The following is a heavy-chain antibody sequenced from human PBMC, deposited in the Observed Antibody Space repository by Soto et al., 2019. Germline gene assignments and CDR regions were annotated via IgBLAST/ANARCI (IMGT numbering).Heavy chain of an antibody. CDR2: IIPIFGTA. V-gene: IGHV1-69*13. Sequence: ASVKVSCKASGGTFGSYAISWVRQAPGQGPEWMGGIIPIFGTANYAQRFQGRVTITADVSMSIAYMELSGLRSEDTAVYYCARGLSATSFGVGIPPNDAFDKWGQGTMVTV. CDR3: ARGLSATSFGVGIPPNDAFDK. J-gene: IGHJ3*02. CDR1: GGTFGSYA. D-gene: IGHD3-3*01.